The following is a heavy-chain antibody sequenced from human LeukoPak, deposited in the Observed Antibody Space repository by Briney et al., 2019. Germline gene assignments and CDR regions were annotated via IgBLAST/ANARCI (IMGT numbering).Heavy chain of an antibody. CDR3: ARATRYSGSYYSYFDY. D-gene: IGHD1-26*01. CDR2: IVVGSGDI. J-gene: IGHJ4*02. CDR1: GFTFTNSA. Sequence: SVKVSCKASGFTFTNSAMQWVRQARGQRLEWIGWIVVGSGDINYAQKFQKRVTITRDMSTSTAYMELRSLRSDDTAVYYCARATRYSGSYYSYFDYWGQGTLVTVSS. V-gene: IGHV1-58*02.